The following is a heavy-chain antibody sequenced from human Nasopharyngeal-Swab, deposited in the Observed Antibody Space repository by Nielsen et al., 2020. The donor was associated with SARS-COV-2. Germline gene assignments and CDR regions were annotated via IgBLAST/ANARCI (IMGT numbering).Heavy chain of an antibody. Sequence: GESLKISYAASGFTFSSYAMSWVRQAPGKGLEWVSAISGSGGSTYYADSVKGRFTISRDNSKNTLYLQMNSLRAEDTAVYYCAKAVGSYSSSWPPQYYYYYGMDVWGQGTTVTVSS. J-gene: IGHJ6*02. D-gene: IGHD6-13*01. CDR1: GFTFSSYA. CDR2: ISGSGGST. V-gene: IGHV3-23*01. CDR3: AKAVGSYSSSWPPQYYYYYGMDV.